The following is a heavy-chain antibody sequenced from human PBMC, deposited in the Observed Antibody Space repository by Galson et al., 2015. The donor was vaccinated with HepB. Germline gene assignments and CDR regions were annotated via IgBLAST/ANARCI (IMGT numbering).Heavy chain of an antibody. CDR2: FDPEDGET. J-gene: IGHJ3*02. CDR1: GYTLTELS. D-gene: IGHD1-26*01. CDR3: ATPGPIVGATGAFDI. V-gene: IGHV1-24*01. Sequence: SVKVSCKVSGYTLTELSMHWVRQAPGKGLEWMGGFDPEDGETIYAQKFQGRVTTTEDTSTDTAYMELSSLRSEDTAVYYCATPGPIVGATGAFDIWGQGTMVTVSS.